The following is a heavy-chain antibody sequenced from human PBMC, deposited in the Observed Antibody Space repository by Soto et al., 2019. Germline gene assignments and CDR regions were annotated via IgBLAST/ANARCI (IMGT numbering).Heavy chain of an antibody. V-gene: IGHV3-7*01. D-gene: IGHD5-18*01. CDR2: IHQGGSET. Sequence: EVRLVESGGGLVQPGGSLRLSCAASGLPFSSHWMSWVRQAPGKGLEWLGNIHQGGSETHFADSVRGRFTISRDNAKNSLFLQLNSLRAEDTAVYYCAQAMAYAFHIWGQGTLVTVSS. CDR1: GLPFSSHW. J-gene: IGHJ3*02. CDR3: AQAMAYAFHI.